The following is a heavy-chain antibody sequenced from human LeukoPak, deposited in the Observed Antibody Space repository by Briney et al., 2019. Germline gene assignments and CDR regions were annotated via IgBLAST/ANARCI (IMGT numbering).Heavy chain of an antibody. D-gene: IGHD3-10*01. CDR2: IRYDGSNK. J-gene: IGHJ4*02. V-gene: IGHV3-30*02. CDR1: GFTFSSYG. Sequence: GGSLRLSCAASGFTFSSYGMHWVRQAPGKGLEWVAFIRYDGSNKYYADSVKGRFTISRDNSKNTLYLQMNSLRAEDTAVYYCAREHGSGSYLRDYWGQGTLVTVSS. CDR3: AREHGSGSYLRDY.